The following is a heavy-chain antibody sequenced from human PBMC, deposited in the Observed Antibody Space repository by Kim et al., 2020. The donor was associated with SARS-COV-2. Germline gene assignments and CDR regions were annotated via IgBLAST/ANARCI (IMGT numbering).Heavy chain of an antibody. V-gene: IGHV3-33*05. Sequence: GGSLRLSCAASGFTFSSYGMHWVRQAPGKGLEWVAVISYDGSNKYYADSVKGRFTISRDNSKNTLYLQMNSLRAEDTAVYYCARGTHIVVVTATDAEYF. D-gene: IGHD2-21*02. CDR2: ISYDGSNK. CDR1: GFTFSSYG. CDR3: ARGTHIVVVTATDAEYF. J-gene: IGHJ1*01.